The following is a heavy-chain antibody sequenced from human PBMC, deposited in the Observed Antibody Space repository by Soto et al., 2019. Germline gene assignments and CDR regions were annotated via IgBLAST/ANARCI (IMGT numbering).Heavy chain of an antibody. CDR1: GGSISSGDYY. J-gene: IGHJ4*02. CDR2: IHYSGNT. Sequence: QVQLQKSGPGLVKPSQTLSLTCTVSGGSISSGDYYWTWIRQPPGKGLEWIGHIHYSGNTYYNASLESRVTLSVDTSKSQFSLKLSSVTAADTAVYYCARVSAYFRRSVDFWGQGALVTVSS. CDR3: ARVSAYFRRSVDF. V-gene: IGHV4-30-4*01. D-gene: IGHD3-3*01.